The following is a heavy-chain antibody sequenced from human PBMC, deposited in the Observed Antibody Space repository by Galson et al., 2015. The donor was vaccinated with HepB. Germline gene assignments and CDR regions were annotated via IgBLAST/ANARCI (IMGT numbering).Heavy chain of an antibody. CDR3: ARDPNYYDSSGYLDY. CDR1: GFTFSSYG. J-gene: IGHJ4*02. V-gene: IGHV3-33*01. CDR2: IWYDGSNK. D-gene: IGHD3-22*01. Sequence: SLRLSCAASGFTFSSYGMHWVRQAPGKGLEWVAVIWYDGSNKYYADSVKGRFTISRDNSKNTLYLQMNSLRAEDTAVYYCARDPNYYDSSGYLDYWGQGTLVTVSS.